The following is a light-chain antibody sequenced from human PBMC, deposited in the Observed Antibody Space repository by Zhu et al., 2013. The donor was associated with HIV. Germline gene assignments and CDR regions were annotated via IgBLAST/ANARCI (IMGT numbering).Light chain of an antibody. CDR2: AAS. CDR3: QQYYDNPPYT. J-gene: IGKJ2*01. V-gene: IGKV1-8*01. CDR1: QGISSY. Sequence: AIRMTQSPSSLSASTGDRVTITCRASQGISSYLAWYQQKPGKAPKLLIYAASTLQSGVPSRFSGSGSGTDFTLTISCLQSEDFATYYCQQYYDNPPYTFGQGTKLEI.